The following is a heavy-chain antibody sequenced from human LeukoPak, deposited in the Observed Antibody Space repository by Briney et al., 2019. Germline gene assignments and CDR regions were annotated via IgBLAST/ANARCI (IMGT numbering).Heavy chain of an antibody. V-gene: IGHV4-59*08. Sequence: SETLSLTCNVSGGSISSYYWIWLRQPPGKGLEWIGYIYYSGSTNYNPSLKSRVTISVDTSKNQFSLKLSSVTAADTAVYYCARGHQLLTFNYYGMDVWGQGTTVTVSS. D-gene: IGHD2-2*01. CDR1: GGSISSYY. J-gene: IGHJ6*02. CDR3: ARGHQLLTFNYYGMDV. CDR2: IYYSGST.